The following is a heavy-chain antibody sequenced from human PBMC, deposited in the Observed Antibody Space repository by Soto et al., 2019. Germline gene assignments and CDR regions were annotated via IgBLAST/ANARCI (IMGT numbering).Heavy chain of an antibody. CDR2: ISDDSSRT. V-gene: IGHV3-23*01. D-gene: IGHD3-16*01. CDR3: VKGGWLDF. Sequence: EVQLLESGGGLVQPGGSLRLSCAASGFTFNTFEMSWVRQAPGRGLEWVSFISDDSSRTYYADAVKGRFTISRDNSKYTLYLRMNSLTAAETAVYACVKGGWLDFWGQGPLVTVSS. CDR1: GFTFNTFE. J-gene: IGHJ5*01.